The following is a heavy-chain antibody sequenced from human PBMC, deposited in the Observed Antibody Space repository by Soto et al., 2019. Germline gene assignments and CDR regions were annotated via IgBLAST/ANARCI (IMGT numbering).Heavy chain of an antibody. CDR1: GYTFTSYD. V-gene: IGHV1-8*01. CDR3: ARGRIIVAGGFDP. D-gene: IGHD6-19*01. J-gene: IGHJ5*02. Sequence: ASVKVSCKASGYTFTSYDIIWVRQATGQGLEWMGWMNPGTGNTDSAEKFQGRLTMTRNTSIGTVYMELSSLSFEDTAVYYCARGRIIVAGGFDPWGQGTLVTVSS. CDR2: MNPGTGNT.